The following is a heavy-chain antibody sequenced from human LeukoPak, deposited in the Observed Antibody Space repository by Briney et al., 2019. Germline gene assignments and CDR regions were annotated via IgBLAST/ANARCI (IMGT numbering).Heavy chain of an antibody. CDR1: GGSISSSSDY. CDR2: IYYSGST. CDR3: ARGYSYGYQDAFDI. Sequence: SETLSLTCTVSGGSISSSSDYWGWIRQPPGKGLEWIGSIYYSGSTYYNPSLKSRVTISVDTSKNQFSLKLSSVTAADTAVYYCARGYSYGYQDAFDIWGQGTMVTVSS. V-gene: IGHV4-39*07. D-gene: IGHD5-18*01. J-gene: IGHJ3*02.